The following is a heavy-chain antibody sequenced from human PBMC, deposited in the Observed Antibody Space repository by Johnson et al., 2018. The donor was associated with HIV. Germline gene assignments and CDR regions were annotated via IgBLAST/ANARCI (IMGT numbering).Heavy chain of an antibody. D-gene: IGHD3-22*01. CDR1: GFTLSTYG. Sequence: VQLVESGGGVVQPGRSLRLSCVASGFTLSTYGMHWVRQAPGKGLEWVANIKQDGSEKYYVDSVKGRFTISRDNAKNSLYLQMNSLRAEDTAVYYCAREYYYDSSGTPVFDIWGQGTMVTVSS. CDR2: IKQDGSEK. V-gene: IGHV3-7*01. CDR3: AREYYYDSSGTPVFDI. J-gene: IGHJ3*02.